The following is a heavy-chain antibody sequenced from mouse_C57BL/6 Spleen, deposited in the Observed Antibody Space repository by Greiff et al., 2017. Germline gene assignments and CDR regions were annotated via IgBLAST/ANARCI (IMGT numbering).Heavy chain of an antibody. D-gene: IGHD2-3*01. V-gene: IGHV1-61*01. Sequence: QVQLQQPGAELVRPGSSVKLSCKASGYTFTSYWMDWVKQRPGQGLEWIGNIYHSDSETHYNQKFKDKATLTVDKSSSTAYMQLSSLTSEDSAVYYCARCDGYYWYFDVWGTGTTVTVSS. CDR3: ARCDGYYWYFDV. CDR1: GYTFTSYW. J-gene: IGHJ1*03. CDR2: IYHSDSET.